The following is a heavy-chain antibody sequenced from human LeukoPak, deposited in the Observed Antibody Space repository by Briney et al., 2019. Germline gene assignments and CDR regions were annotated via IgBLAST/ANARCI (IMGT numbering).Heavy chain of an antibody. J-gene: IGHJ4*02. CDR1: GGSISSGGYY. CDR3: ARAGMGANFDY. D-gene: IGHD1-26*01. CDR2: IYYSGST. V-gene: IGHV4-31*03. Sequence: SETLSLTCTVSGGSISSGGYYWSWIRQHPGKGLEWIGYIYYSGSTYYNPSLKSRVTISVDTSKNQFSLKLSSVTAADTAVYYRARAGMGANFDYWGQGTLVTVSS.